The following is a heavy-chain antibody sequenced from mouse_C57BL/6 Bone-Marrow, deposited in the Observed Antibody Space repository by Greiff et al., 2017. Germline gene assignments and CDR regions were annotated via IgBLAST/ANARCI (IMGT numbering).Heavy chain of an antibody. D-gene: IGHD2-10*01. J-gene: IGHJ3*01. V-gene: IGHV1-15*01. CDR2: IDPETGGT. Sequence: QVQLQQSGAELVRPGASVTLSCKASGYTFTDYEMHWVKQTPVHGLEWIGAIDPETGGTAYNQKFKGKAILTADKSSSTAYMQLSSLTSEDSAVYYGARSLLVAYWGQGTLVTVSA. CDR3: ARSLLVAY. CDR1: GYTFTDYE.